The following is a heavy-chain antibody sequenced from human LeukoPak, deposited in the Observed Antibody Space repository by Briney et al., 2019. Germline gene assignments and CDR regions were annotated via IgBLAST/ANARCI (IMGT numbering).Heavy chain of an antibody. V-gene: IGHV3-23*01. CDR2: ISGSGGST. D-gene: IGHD3-10*01. CDR1: GLMFSSYS. Sequence: PGGSLRLSCAASGLMFSSYSMNWVRQAPGKGLEWISTISGSGGSTYYVDSVKGRFTISRDNSKNTLYLQMNSLRAEDTAVYYCAKDTYYYGSGSEKGYYMDVWGKGTTVTISS. CDR3: AKDTYYYGSGSEKGYYMDV. J-gene: IGHJ6*03.